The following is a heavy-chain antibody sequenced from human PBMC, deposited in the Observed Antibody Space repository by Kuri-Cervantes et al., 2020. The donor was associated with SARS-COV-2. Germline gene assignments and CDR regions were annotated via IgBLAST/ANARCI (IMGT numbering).Heavy chain of an antibody. J-gene: IGHJ1*01. V-gene: IGHV1-2*02. CDR3: ARSGSYGYFQH. CDR2: INPNSGGT. Sequence: ASVKVSCKAPGYTFTGYYMHWVRQAPGQGLEWMGWINPNSGGTNYAQKFQGRVTMTTDTSTSTAYMELRSLRSDDTAVYYCARSGSYGYFQHWGQGTLVTVSS. CDR1: GYTFTGYY. D-gene: IGHD1-26*01.